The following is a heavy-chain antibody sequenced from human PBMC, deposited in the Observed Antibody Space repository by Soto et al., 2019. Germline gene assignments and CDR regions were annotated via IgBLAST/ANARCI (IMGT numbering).Heavy chain of an antibody. CDR3: ARVPSQDSRYVRYAS. V-gene: IGHV3-7*03. J-gene: IGHJ5*01. CDR2: INQDGSGE. D-gene: IGHD3-16*01. Sequence: PGGSLRLSCAASGLTLSGYWMSWVRQAPGKGLEWVADINQDGSGEYYVDSVKGRFTMSRDNAKNSLYLFMHSLRAEDTAIYYCARVPSQDSRYVRYASWGQGTLVTVSS. CDR1: GLTLSGYW.